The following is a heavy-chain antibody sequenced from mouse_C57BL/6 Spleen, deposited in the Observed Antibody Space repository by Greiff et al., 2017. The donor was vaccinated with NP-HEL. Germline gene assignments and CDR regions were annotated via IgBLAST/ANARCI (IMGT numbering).Heavy chain of an antibody. V-gene: IGHV1-47*01. CDR2: FHPYNDDT. Sequence: VQLVESGAELVKPGASVKMSCKASGYTFTTYPIEWMKQNHGKSLEWIGNFHPYNDDTKYNEKFKGKATLTVEKSSSTVYLELSRLTSDDSAVYYCARGYDGYYGHYFDYWGQGTTLTVSS. J-gene: IGHJ2*01. CDR3: ARGYDGYYGHYFDY. D-gene: IGHD2-3*01. CDR1: GYTFTTYP.